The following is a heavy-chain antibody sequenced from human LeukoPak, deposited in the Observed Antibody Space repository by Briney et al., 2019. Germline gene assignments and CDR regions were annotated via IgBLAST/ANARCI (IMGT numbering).Heavy chain of an antibody. V-gene: IGHV4-61*02. CDR3: ASELVVPAAILY. J-gene: IGHJ4*02. Sequence: ASETLSLTCTVSGGSISSGSYYWSGIRQPAGKGLEWIGRIYTSGSTNYNPSLKSRVTISVDTSKNQFSLKLSSVTAADTAVYYCASELVVPAAILYWGQGTLATVSS. D-gene: IGHD2-2*02. CDR2: IYTSGST. CDR1: GGSISSGSYY.